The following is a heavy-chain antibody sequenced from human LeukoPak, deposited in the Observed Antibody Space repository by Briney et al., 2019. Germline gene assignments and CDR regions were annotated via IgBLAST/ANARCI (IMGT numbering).Heavy chain of an antibody. V-gene: IGHV3-30-3*01. D-gene: IGHD6-19*01. CDR2: ISYDGSNK. J-gene: IGHJ4*02. CDR1: GFTFSSYA. Sequence: GGSLRLSCAASGFTFSSYAMHWVRQAPGKGLEWVAVISYDGSNKYYADSVKGRFTISRDNSKNTLYLQMNRLRAEDTAVYYCARSELQRLVRGDYYFDYWGQGTLVTVSS. CDR3: ARSELQRLVRGDYYFDY.